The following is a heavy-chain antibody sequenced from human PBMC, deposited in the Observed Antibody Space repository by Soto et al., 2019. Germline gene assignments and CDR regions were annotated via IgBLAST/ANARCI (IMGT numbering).Heavy chain of an antibody. D-gene: IGHD2-15*01. J-gene: IGHJ6*02. CDR3: ARVEVVVVAATTWYYYGMDV. CDR1: GYTFTSYY. V-gene: IGHV1-46*01. CDR2: INPSGGST. Sequence: ASVKVSCKASGYTFTSYYMHWVRQAPGQGLEWMGVINPSGGSTNYAQKFQGRVTITADESTSTAYMELSSLRSEDTAVYYCARVEVVVVAATTWYYYGMDVWGQGTTVTVSS.